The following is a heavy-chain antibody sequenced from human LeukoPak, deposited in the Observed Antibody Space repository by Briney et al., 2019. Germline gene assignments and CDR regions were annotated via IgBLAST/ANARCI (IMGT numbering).Heavy chain of an antibody. J-gene: IGHJ4*02. CDR2: IYYSGSP. D-gene: IGHD5-18*01. Sequence: SVTLSLTCTVSGGSLSTYYWNWIRQPPGKGLEWIGYIYYSGSPNYSPSLKSRVTISVDTSKNQFSLKLSSVTAADTAVYYCARAGYSYGGQFDCWGRGTLVTVSS. V-gene: IGHV4-59*01. CDR1: GGSLSTYY. CDR3: ARAGYSYGGQFDC.